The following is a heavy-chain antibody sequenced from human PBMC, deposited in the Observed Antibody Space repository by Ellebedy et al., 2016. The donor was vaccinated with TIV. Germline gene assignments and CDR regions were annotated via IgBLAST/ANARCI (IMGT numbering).Heavy chain of an antibody. CDR2: IGTKNGNT. CDR3: ERDIWPDTSAPWVY. Sequence: AASVKVSCKASGYTFTSYGITWLRQAPGQGPDWMGWIGTKNGNTNYAQKLQGRVTMTTDPSTSIAYIELRSLRSDDTAVYYCERDIWPDTSAPWVYWGQGTLVTVSS. D-gene: IGHD3-22*01. J-gene: IGHJ4*02. V-gene: IGHV1-18*04. CDR1: GYTFTSYG.